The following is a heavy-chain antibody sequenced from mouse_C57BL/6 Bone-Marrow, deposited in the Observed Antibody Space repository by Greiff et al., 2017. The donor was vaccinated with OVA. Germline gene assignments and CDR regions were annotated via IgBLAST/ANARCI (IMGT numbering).Heavy chain of an antibody. V-gene: IGHV1-61*01. CDR1: GYTFTSYW. D-gene: IGHD1-1*01. CDR3: ARSDYYGSSRFAY. J-gene: IGHJ3*01. CDR2: IYPSDSET. Sequence: VQLQQPGAELVRPGSSVKLSCKASGYTFTSYWMDWVKQRPGQGLKWIGNIYPSDSETHYNQKFKDKATLTVDKSSSTAYMQLSSLTSEDSAVYYCARSDYYGSSRFAYWGQGTLVTVSA.